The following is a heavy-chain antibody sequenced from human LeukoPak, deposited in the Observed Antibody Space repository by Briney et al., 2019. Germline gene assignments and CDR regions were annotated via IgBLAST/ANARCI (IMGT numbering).Heavy chain of an antibody. CDR2: ISSSGSTI. Sequence: GGSLRLSCAASGFTSSDYYMSWIRQAPGKGLEWVSYISSSGSTIYYADSVKGRFTISRDNAKNSLYLQMNSLRAEDTAVYYCARVGPIMVRGVMTFDYWGQGTLVTVSS. V-gene: IGHV3-11*01. CDR1: GFTSSDYY. CDR3: ARVGPIMVRGVMTFDY. J-gene: IGHJ4*02. D-gene: IGHD3-10*01.